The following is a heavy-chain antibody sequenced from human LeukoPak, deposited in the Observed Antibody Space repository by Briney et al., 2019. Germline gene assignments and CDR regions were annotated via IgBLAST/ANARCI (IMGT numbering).Heavy chain of an antibody. CDR2: IIPILGIP. D-gene: IGHD3-22*01. V-gene: IGHV1-69*04. Sequence: GASVKVSCKASGGTFSSYAINWVRQAPGQGLEWMGRIIPILGIPNYAQKFQGRVTITADRSTSTAYMELSSLRSEDAAVYYCARVSYYDSSGYPKYFHHWGQGTLVTVSS. CDR1: GGTFSSYA. J-gene: IGHJ1*01. CDR3: ARVSYYDSSGYPKYFHH.